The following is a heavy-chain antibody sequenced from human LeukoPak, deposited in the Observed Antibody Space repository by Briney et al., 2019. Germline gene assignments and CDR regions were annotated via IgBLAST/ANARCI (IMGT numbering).Heavy chain of an antibody. CDR2: ARNKANSYSV. D-gene: IGHD3-10*01. Sequence: GGSLILSCAASGFTFSDHFMDWVRQAPGKGLEWVGRARNKANSYSVEYAESVRGRFTISRDDSENSLYLQMNSLKTEDTAVYYCTREALNHGSGTYYIDSFGFWSQGTLVTVSS. V-gene: IGHV3-72*01. J-gene: IGHJ4*02. CDR1: GFTFSDHF. CDR3: TREALNHGSGTYYIDSFGF.